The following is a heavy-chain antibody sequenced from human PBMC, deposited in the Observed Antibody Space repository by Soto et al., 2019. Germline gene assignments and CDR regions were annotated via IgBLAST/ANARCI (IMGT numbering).Heavy chain of an antibody. CDR2: ISVYSGQT. CDR1: GYPFANYG. Sequence: ASVKVSCKASGYPFANYGISWVRQAPGQGLEWMGWISVYSGQTNYAQNLQGRLTLTTDTSTRTAYMELRSLRSDDTAVYYCAREDYVVVAATHSVLFDSWGQGTLVTVSS. D-gene: IGHD2-15*01. V-gene: IGHV1-18*01. J-gene: IGHJ4*02. CDR3: AREDYVVVAATHSVLFDS.